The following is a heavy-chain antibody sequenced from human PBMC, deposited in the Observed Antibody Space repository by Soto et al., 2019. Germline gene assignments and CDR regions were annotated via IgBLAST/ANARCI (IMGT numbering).Heavy chain of an antibody. V-gene: IGHV3-23*01. D-gene: IGHD3-10*01. CDR1: GFTFSSYA. CDR2: ISGSGGST. J-gene: IGHJ6*03. CDR3: AKEGVHGSGSYYKDYYYMDV. Sequence: GGSLRLSCAASGFTFSSYAMSWVRQAPGKGLEWVSAISGSGGSTYYADSVKVRFTISRDNSKNTLYLQMNRLRAEDTVVYYCAKEGVHGSGSYYKDYYYMDVWGKGTTVTVSS.